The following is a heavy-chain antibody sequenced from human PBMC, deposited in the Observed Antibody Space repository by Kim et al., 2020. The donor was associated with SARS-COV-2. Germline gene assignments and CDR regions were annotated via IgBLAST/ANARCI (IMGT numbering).Heavy chain of an antibody. Sequence: SETLSLTCTVSGASISSYYWSWIRQPPGKGLEWIGYIYYSGSTNYNPSFNSRVTISVDTSKNQFSLKLSSVTAADTAVYYCARRGGDDSSGYYYGTWYF. CDR2: IYYSGST. CDR3: ARRGGDDSSGYYYGTWYF. CDR1: GASISSYY. V-gene: IGHV4-59*08. D-gene: IGHD3-22*01. J-gene: IGHJ2*01.